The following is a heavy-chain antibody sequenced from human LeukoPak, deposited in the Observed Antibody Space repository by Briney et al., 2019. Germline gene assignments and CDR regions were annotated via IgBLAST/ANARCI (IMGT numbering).Heavy chain of an antibody. D-gene: IGHD3-3*01. CDR1: GFTFSSYS. V-gene: IGHV3-48*01. CDR3: ARFKKTIFGVVIHFDY. CDR2: ISSSSSTI. Sequence: GGSLRLSCAASGFTFSSYSMNWVRQAPGKGLEWVSYISSSSSTIYYADSVKGRFTISRDNAKNSLYLQMNSLRAEDTAVYYCARFKKTIFGVVIHFDYWGQGTLVTVSS. J-gene: IGHJ4*02.